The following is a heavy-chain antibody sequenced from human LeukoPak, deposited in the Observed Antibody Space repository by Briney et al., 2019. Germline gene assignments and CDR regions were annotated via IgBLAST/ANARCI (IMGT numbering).Heavy chain of an antibody. CDR1: GFTFSGYW. CDR2: IRYDGSNK. Sequence: GGSLRLSCAASGFTFSGYWMSWVRQAPGKGLEWVAFIRYDGSNKYYADSVKGRFTISRDNSKNTLYLQMNSLRTEDTAVYYCAKEVNVVVPAAIVWGQGTLVTVSS. CDR3: AKEVNVVVPAAIV. J-gene: IGHJ4*02. D-gene: IGHD2-2*01. V-gene: IGHV3-30*02.